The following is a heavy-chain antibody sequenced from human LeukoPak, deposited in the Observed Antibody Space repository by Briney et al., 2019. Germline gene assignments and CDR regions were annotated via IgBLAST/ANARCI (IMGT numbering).Heavy chain of an antibody. CDR2: INHSGST. J-gene: IGHJ2*01. CDR3: ARGWDWYCDL. V-gene: IGHV4-38-2*02. D-gene: IGHD6-13*01. CDR1: GYSISSGYY. Sequence: PSETLSLTCTVSGYSISSGYYWGWIRQPPGKGLDWIGSINHSGSTYYNPSHKSRVTISVDTSKNQFSLRLNSVTAADTAAYYCARGWDWYCDLWGRGTVVTVSS.